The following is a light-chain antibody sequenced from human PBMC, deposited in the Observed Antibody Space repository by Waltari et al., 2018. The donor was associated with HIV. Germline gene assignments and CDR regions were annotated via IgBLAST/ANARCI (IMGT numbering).Light chain of an antibody. CDR3: CSYAGTSTYVL. J-gene: IGLJ2*01. Sequence: QSALTHPASVSGSPGQSLTISCTGSSSDVGSYNLVSWYQQYPGKAPKLMISEVSKRPSGVSTRFSGSKSGSTAFLTISGLQAEDEADYYCCSYAGTSTYVLFGGGTQLTVL. CDR1: SSDVGSYNL. CDR2: EVS. V-gene: IGLV2-23*02.